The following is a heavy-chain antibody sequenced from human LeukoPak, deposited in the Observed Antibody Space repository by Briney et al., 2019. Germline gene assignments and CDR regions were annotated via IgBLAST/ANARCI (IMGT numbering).Heavy chain of an antibody. CDR3: ARHSGHSSTNDAFDI. CDR1: GASISTSSHY. J-gene: IGHJ3*02. CDR2: FYYTGST. Sequence: SETLSLTCSVSGASISTSSHYWGWIRQPPGKALEWIGTFYYTGSTFYNPSLKSRVTISEDTSENQFSLKLTSVTAADTAVYYCARHSGHSSTNDAFDIWGQGTMVIVSS. V-gene: IGHV4-39*07. D-gene: IGHD6-13*01.